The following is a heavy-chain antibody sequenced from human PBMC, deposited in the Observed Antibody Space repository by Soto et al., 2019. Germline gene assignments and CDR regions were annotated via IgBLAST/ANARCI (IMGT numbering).Heavy chain of an antibody. CDR2: IINNGGRT. D-gene: IGHD3-16*01. J-gene: IGHJ4*02. V-gene: IGHV3-64D*06. Sequence: EVQVVESGGGLVQPGGSLRLSCAASGFTFSSVAMYWVRQAPGKGLEYVSSIINNGGRTYYADSVKGRFTISRDNSKNTLNLQMSSLRPDDTAVYYCVKGGSTSWFDYWGQGTLVTVSS. CDR3: VKGGSTSWFDY. CDR1: GFTFSSVA.